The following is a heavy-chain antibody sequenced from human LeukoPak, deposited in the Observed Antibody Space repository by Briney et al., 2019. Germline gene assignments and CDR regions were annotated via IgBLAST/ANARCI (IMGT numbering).Heavy chain of an antibody. CDR3: AREEWELTGFDY. V-gene: IGHV1-2*06. CDR2: INPNSGGT. CDR1: GYTFTGYY. J-gene: IGHJ4*02. Sequence: ASVKVSCKASGYTFTGYYMHWVRQAPGQGLEWMGRINPNSGGTNYAQKFQGRVTMTRDTSISTAYMELSRLRSGDTAVYYCAREEWELTGFDYWGQGTLVTVSS. D-gene: IGHD1-26*01.